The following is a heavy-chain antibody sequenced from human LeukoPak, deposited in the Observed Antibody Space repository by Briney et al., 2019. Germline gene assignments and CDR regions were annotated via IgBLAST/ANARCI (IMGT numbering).Heavy chain of an antibody. CDR3: ARGYYDILTGYSPDFDY. CDR1: GFTFSSYG. J-gene: IGHJ4*02. V-gene: IGHV3-30*03. CDR2: ISYDGSNK. Sequence: GRSLRLSCAASGFTFSSYGMHWVRQAPGKGLEWVAVISYDGSNKYYADSVKGRFTISRDNSKNTLYLQMNSLRAEDTAVYYCARGYYDILTGYSPDFDYWGQGTLVTVSS. D-gene: IGHD3-9*01.